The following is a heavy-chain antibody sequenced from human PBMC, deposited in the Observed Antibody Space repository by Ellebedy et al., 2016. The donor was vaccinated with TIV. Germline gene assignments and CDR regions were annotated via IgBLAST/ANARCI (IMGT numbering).Heavy chain of an antibody. CDR1: GFTFSSYA. CDR3: ARDCYSSSSGHYYYYYMDV. V-gene: IGHV3-23*01. CDR2: ISGSGGST. J-gene: IGHJ6*03. D-gene: IGHD6-6*01. Sequence: GGSLRLXXAASGFTFSSYAMSWVRQAPGKGLEWVSCISGSGGSTYYADSVKGRFTISRDNSKNTLYLQINSLRAEDTAVYYCARDCYSSSSGHYYYYYMDVWGKGTTVTVSS.